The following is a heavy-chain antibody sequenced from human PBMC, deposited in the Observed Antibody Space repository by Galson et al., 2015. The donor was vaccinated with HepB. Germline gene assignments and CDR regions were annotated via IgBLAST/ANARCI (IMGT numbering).Heavy chain of an antibody. J-gene: IGHJ4*02. CDR3: ARGRGQDSGYDFLFNS. D-gene: IGHD5-12*01. V-gene: IGHV3-30*04. Sequence: SLRLSCAASGFTFSSDAMHWVRQAPGKGLEWVAVISYDVNTKYYADSVKGRFTISRDNSENTLFLQMNSLRTDDTAVYYCARGRGQDSGYDFLFNSWGQGTLVTVSS. CDR1: GFTFSSDA. CDR2: ISYDVNTK.